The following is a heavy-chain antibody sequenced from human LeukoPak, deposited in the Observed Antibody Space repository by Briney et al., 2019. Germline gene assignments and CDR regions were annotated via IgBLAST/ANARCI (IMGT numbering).Heavy chain of an antibody. CDR3: ARDNIGSSGWTGLGY. V-gene: IGHV1-46*01. CDR2: IHPSDGVT. Sequence: RASVKVSCEASGYTFTSHCIHWVRQAPGQGLEWMGLIHPSDGVTTYAQNFQGRVTVTRDTSTSTVYMELSSLRSEDTAVYYCARDNIGSSGWTGLGYWGQGTLVTVSS. D-gene: IGHD6-19*01. CDR1: GYTFTSHC. J-gene: IGHJ4*02.